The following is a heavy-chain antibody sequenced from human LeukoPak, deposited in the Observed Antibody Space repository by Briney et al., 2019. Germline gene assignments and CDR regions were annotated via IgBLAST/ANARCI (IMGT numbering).Heavy chain of an antibody. V-gene: IGHV3-30*04. CDR1: GVTLSNYA. D-gene: IGHD4-17*01. CDR2: ISFDGTNK. Sequence: GGSLSLSCTASGVTLSNYAMHWVRRPPGRGLEWVAVISFDGTNKYYGDSAEGRFSVSRDNSKNTLYLQMNSLRPDDTAMYYCATDYGDYEPLDSRGQGTLVTVSS. CDR3: ATDYGDYEPLDS. J-gene: IGHJ4*02.